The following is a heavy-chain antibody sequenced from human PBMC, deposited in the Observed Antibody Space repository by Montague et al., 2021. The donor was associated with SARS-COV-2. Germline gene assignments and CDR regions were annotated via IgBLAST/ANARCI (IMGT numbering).Heavy chain of an antibody. D-gene: IGHD2-2*01. CDR3: ARRYCSSTSCPNWFDP. Sequence: SETLSLTCAASGGSISSSNWWSWVRQPPGEGLEWIGEIYHSGSTNYNPSLKSRVTISVDKSKNQFSLKLSSVTAADTAVYYCARRYCSSTSCPNWFDPWGQGTLVTVSS. CDR2: IYHSGST. V-gene: IGHV4-4*02. J-gene: IGHJ5*02. CDR1: GGSISSSNW.